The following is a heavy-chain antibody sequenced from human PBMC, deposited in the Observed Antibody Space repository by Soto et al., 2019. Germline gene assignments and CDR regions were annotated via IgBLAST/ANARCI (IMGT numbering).Heavy chain of an antibody. D-gene: IGHD6-6*01. CDR1: GYSFTSYW. CDR2: IDPSDSYT. V-gene: IGHV5-10-1*01. Sequence: GESLKISCKGSGYSFTSYWISWVRQMPGKGLEWMGRIDPSDSYTNYSPSFQGHVTISADKSISTAYLQWSSLKASDTAMYYCARAKWQLVPYYYYGMDVWGQGTTVT. CDR3: ARAKWQLVPYYYYGMDV. J-gene: IGHJ6*02.